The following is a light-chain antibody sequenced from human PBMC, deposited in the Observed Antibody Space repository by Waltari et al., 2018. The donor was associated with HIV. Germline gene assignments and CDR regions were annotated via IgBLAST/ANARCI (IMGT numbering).Light chain of an antibody. Sequence: SYELTQPPSVSVSPGQTARITCSGDALPKKYPYWYQQKSAQAPELVIYEDNKRPSGIPERFSGSSSGTMATLTISGAQVEDEADYYCYSTDSSGNHRGVFGGGTKLTVL. CDR3: YSTDSSGNHRGV. J-gene: IGLJ2*01. V-gene: IGLV3-10*01. CDR2: EDN. CDR1: ALPKKY.